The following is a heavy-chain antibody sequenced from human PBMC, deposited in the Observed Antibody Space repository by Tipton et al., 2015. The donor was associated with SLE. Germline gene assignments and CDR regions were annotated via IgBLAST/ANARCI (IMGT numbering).Heavy chain of an antibody. J-gene: IGHJ6*03. CDR2: IYNSGIT. CDR3: VKSVVVVSPRDYYYYMDV. V-gene: IGHV4-61*02. Sequence: LRLSCTVSGGSISSGGYYWTWIRQLPGKGLEWIGLIYNSGITNYNPSLQSRVTLSVDMSKNQFSLRLSSVTAAGTGVYYCVKSVVVVSPRDYYYYMDVWGKGTTVTVSS. D-gene: IGHD2-15*01. CDR1: GGSISSGGYY.